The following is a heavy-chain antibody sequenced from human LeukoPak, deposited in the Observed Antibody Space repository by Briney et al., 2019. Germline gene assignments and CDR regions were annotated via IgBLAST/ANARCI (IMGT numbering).Heavy chain of an antibody. CDR3: ARQGSGWRFDY. CDR2: IDPSNSYT. Sequence: HGESLRISCKGSGYSLTSYWISWVRQMPGKGLEWMGRIDPSNSYTNYSPSFQGHVTISADKSISTAYLQRSSLKASDTAMYYCARQGSGWRFDYWGQGTLVTVSS. CDR1: GYSLTSYW. D-gene: IGHD6-19*01. V-gene: IGHV5-10-1*01. J-gene: IGHJ4*02.